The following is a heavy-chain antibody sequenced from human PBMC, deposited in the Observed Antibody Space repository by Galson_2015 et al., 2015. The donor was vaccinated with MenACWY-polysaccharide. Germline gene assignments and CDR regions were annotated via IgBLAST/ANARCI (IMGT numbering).Heavy chain of an antibody. CDR2: MKQSGSEK. D-gene: IGHD2-21*01. CDR3: AKSGGDGVTVFATVPTAPES. Sequence: SLRLSCAASGFPFSDSWMTWIRQAPGKGLEWVATMKQSGSEKHYVDSVEGRFTVSRDNAKNSLYLQMNSLRADDTALYYCAKSGGDGVTVFATVPTAPESWGQGTLVTVSS. J-gene: IGHJ4*02. CDR1: GFPFSDSW. V-gene: IGHV3-7*03.